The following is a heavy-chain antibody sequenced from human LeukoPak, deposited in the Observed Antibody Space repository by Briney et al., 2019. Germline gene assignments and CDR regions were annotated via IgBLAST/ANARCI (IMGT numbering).Heavy chain of an antibody. CDR2: INPSGGST. CDR3: SRDSVYSSSWKYFEH. CDR1: GYTFTSYY. V-gene: IGHV1-46*01. J-gene: IGHJ1*01. D-gene: IGHD6-13*01. Sequence: ASVKVSCKASGYTFTSYYMHWVRQAPGQGLEWMGIINPSGGSTSYAQKFQGRVTMTRDTSTSTVYMELSSMRSEDTAVYYCSRDSVYSSSWKYFEHWGQGTLVTVSS.